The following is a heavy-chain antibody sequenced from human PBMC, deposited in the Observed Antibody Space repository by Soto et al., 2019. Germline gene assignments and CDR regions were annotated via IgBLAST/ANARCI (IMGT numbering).Heavy chain of an antibody. Sequence: PSETLSLTCTVSGGSISSSSYYWGWIRQPPGKGLEWIGSIYYSGSTYYNPSLKSRVTISVDTSKNQFSLKLSSVTAADTAVYFFSRTIRYFGLVIFLHLFGPWGQGTLVTVSS. CDR2: IYYSGST. V-gene: IGHV4-39*01. J-gene: IGHJ5*02. CDR1: GGSISSSSYY. D-gene: IGHD3-9*01. CDR3: SRTIRYFGLVIFLHLFGP.